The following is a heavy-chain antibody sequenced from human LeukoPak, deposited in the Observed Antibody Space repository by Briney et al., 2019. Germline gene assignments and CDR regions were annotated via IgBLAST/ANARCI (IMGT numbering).Heavy chain of an antibody. CDR3: ARLSGRVVCSAGSCYIDS. CDR1: GYRFTSDW. D-gene: IGHD2-15*01. V-gene: IGHV5-51*01. J-gene: IGHJ4*02. CDR2: IYPGDSDT. Sequence: GESLKISCKGSGYRFTSDWIGWVRQMPGKGLEWMGIIYPGDSDTRYSPSFQGQVTISADKSVNTAYLQWSSLKASDTAMYYCARLSGRVVCSAGSCYIDSWGQGTLVTVST.